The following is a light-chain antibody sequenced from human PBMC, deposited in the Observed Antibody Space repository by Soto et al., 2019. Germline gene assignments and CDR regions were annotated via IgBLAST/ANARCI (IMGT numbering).Light chain of an antibody. CDR3: QQANGDPWT. J-gene: IGKJ1*01. V-gene: IGKV1-12*02. CDR2: GAS. Sequence: DLQMTQSPSSVSASVGDRVTISCRASHDVRSWLAWYQQKPGKAPNLLIYGASTLQSGVPSRFSGSGSGTDFTLTSRRLQPEDFATYYCQQANGDPWTFGQGTKVEIK. CDR1: HDVRSW.